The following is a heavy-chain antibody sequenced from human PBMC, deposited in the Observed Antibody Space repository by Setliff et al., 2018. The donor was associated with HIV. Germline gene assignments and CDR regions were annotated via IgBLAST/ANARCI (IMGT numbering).Heavy chain of an antibody. Sequence: PSETLSLTCAVYGGSFSGYYWSWIRQPPGTGREWIGEINHSGSTNYNPSLKSRVTISVDTSKNQFSLKLSSVTAADTAVFYCARLTTTYYYDSSAYYHPVWGQGTLVTVSS. J-gene: IGHJ4*02. CDR2: INHSGST. CDR1: GGSFSGYY. CDR3: ARLTTTYYYDSSAYYHPV. D-gene: IGHD3-22*01. V-gene: IGHV4-34*01.